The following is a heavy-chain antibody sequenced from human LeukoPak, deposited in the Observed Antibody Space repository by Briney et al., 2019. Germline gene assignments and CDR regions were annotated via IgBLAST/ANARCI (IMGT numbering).Heavy chain of an antibody. Sequence: ASVKVSCKVFGYTLTELSMHWVRQAPGKGVEWMGGFDPEDGETIYAQKFQGRVTMTEDTSTDTAYMELSSLRSEDTAVYYCATDSRITIFGVVSRGWFDPWGQGTLVTVSS. CDR2: FDPEDGET. CDR3: ATDSRITIFGVVSRGWFDP. D-gene: IGHD3-3*01. CDR1: GYTLTELS. V-gene: IGHV1-24*01. J-gene: IGHJ5*02.